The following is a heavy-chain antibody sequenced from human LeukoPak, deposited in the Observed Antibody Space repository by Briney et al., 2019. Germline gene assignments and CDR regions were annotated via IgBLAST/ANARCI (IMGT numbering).Heavy chain of an antibody. CDR1: GFTFSSYG. Sequence: PGRSLRLSCAASGFTFSSYGMHWVRQAPGKGLEWVAVISYDGSNKYYADSVKGRFTISRDNSKNTLYLQMNSLRAEDTAVYYCANVYCSGGSCSPSDYWGQGTLVTVSS. J-gene: IGHJ4*02. D-gene: IGHD2-15*01. CDR3: ANVYCSGGSCSPSDY. V-gene: IGHV3-30*18. CDR2: ISYDGSNK.